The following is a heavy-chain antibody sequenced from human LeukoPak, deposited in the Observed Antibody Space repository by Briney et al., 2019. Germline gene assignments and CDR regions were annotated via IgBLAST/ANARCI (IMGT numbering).Heavy chain of an antibody. V-gene: IGHV3-30-3*01. Sequence: GRSLRLSCAASGFTFSSYAMHWVRQAPGKGLEWVAIISYDGNDKYYADSVKGRFTISRDNSKNTMYLQMNSLRAEDTAVYYWGGGGGGEVTYEYWGQGTLVTVSS. J-gene: IGHJ4*02. CDR2: ISYDGNDK. CDR3: GGGGGGEVTYEY. D-gene: IGHD3-16*01. CDR1: GFTFSSYA.